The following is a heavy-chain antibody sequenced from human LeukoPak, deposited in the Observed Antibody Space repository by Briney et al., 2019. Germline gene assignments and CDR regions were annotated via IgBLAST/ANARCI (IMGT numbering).Heavy chain of an antibody. J-gene: IGHJ5*02. CDR1: GFTFSSYA. CDR2: ISGSGGST. V-gene: IGHV3-23*01. CDR3: AKDPLAAAGTWGADWFDP. D-gene: IGHD6-13*01. Sequence: GGSLRLSCAASGFTFSSYAMSWVRQAPGKGLEWVSAISGSGGSTYYADSVKGRFTISRDNPKNTLYLQMNSLRAEDTAVYYCAKDPLAAAGTWGADWFDPWGQGTLVTVSS.